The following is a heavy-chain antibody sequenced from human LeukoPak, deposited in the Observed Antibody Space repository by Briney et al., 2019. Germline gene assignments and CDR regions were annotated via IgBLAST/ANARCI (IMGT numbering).Heavy chain of an antibody. Sequence: ASETLSLTCTVSGGSISSGSSYWSWIRQPAGKGLEWIGRIYTRGNTNYKPSLQSRVTISVDTAKNQFSLKLSSVTAADTAVYYCTRGDNTWGQGTLVTVSS. CDR3: TRGDNT. CDR2: IYTRGNT. D-gene: IGHD2/OR15-2a*01. J-gene: IGHJ5*02. CDR1: GGSISSGSSY. V-gene: IGHV4-61*02.